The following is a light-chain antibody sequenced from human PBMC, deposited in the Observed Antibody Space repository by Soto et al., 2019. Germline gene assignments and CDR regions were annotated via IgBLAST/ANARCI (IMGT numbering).Light chain of an antibody. Sequence: EILLTQSPATLSLSPGETATLSCRASQSVRGYIGWYQQKPGQAPRPLIYGASTRATGIPARFSGSGSGTDFTLTISRLEPEDFAVYYCQQYGSSPLTFGGGTKVDIK. V-gene: IGKV3-20*01. CDR1: QSVRGY. J-gene: IGKJ4*01. CDR3: QQYGSSPLT. CDR2: GAS.